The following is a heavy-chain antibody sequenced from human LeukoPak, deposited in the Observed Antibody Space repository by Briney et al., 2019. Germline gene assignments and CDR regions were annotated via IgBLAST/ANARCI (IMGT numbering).Heavy chain of an antibody. J-gene: IGHJ4*02. CDR2: IYYSGST. CDR1: GGSISSYY. CDR3: AATYYYDSSGYYVIDY. D-gene: IGHD3-22*01. V-gene: IGHV4-59*01. Sequence: SETLSLTCTVSGGSISSYYWSWIRQPPGKGLEWIGYIYYSGSTNYNPSLKSRVTISVGTSKNQFSLKLSSVTAADTAVYYCAATYYYDSSGYYVIDYWGQGTLVTVSS.